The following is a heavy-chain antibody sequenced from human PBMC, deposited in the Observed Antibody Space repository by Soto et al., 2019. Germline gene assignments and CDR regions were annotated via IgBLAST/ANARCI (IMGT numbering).Heavy chain of an antibody. CDR1: GFTFSSYA. CDR3: AISNWGIYYYYGMDV. Sequence: SLRLSCAASGFTFSSYAMSWVRQAPGKGLEWVSAISGSGGSTYYADSVKGRFTISRDNSKNTLYLQMNSLRAEDTAVYYCAISNWGIYYYYGMDVWGQGTAVTVSS. D-gene: IGHD7-27*01. CDR2: ISGSGGST. J-gene: IGHJ6*02. V-gene: IGHV3-23*01.